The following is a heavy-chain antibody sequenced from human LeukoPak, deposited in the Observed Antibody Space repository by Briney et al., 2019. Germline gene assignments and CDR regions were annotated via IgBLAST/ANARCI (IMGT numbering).Heavy chain of an antibody. CDR1: RYTFTGYY. V-gene: IGHV1-2*02. CDR3: ARGGLAIFGVVFIFDY. D-gene: IGHD3-3*01. Sequence: ASVKVSCMASRYTFTGYYMHWVRQAPGQGLEWMGWINPNSGGTNYAQKFQGRVTITRDTSISTAYMELSRLRSDDTAVYYCARGGLAIFGVVFIFDYWGQGTLVTVSS. J-gene: IGHJ4*02. CDR2: INPNSGGT.